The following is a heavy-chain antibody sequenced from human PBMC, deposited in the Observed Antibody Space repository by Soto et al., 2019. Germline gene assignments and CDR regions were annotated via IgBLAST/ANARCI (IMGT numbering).Heavy chain of an antibody. D-gene: IGHD5-12*01. CDR2: ISSSSSYI. Sequence: GGSLRLSCAASGFTFSSYSMNWVRQAPGKGLEWVSSISSSSSYIYYADSVKGRFTISRDNAKNSLYLQMNSLRAEDTAVYYCARDQGGYSGYDQVYYYCGMDVWGQGTTVTVSS. CDR3: ARDQGGYSGYDQVYYYCGMDV. V-gene: IGHV3-21*01. CDR1: GFTFSSYS. J-gene: IGHJ6*02.